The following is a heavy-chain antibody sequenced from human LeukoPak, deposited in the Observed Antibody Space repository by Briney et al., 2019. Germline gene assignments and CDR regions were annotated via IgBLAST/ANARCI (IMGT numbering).Heavy chain of an antibody. CDR1: GFTFSSHW. CDR3: ARARGSSYFDY. J-gene: IGHJ4*02. V-gene: IGHV3-7*01. D-gene: IGHD6-6*01. Sequence: GGSLRLSCAASGFTFSSHWMSWVRQAPGKGLEWVANIKQDGSEKYYVDSVKGRFTISRDNAKNSLYLQMNSLRAEDTAVYYCARARGSSYFDYWGQGTLVTVSS. CDR2: IKQDGSEK.